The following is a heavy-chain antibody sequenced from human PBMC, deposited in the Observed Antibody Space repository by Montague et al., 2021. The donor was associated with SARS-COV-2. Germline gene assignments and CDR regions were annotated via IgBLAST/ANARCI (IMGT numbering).Heavy chain of an antibody. V-gene: IGHV4-59*01. Sequence: SETLSLTCTVSGGSISSYYWSWIRQPPGKGLEWIGYIYYSGSTNXNPSLKSRVTISVDTSKNQFSLKLSSVTAADTAVYYCAREDYSNAWFDPWGQGTPVTVSP. CDR1: GGSISSYY. J-gene: IGHJ5*02. D-gene: IGHD4-11*01. CDR2: IYYSGST. CDR3: AREDYSNAWFDP.